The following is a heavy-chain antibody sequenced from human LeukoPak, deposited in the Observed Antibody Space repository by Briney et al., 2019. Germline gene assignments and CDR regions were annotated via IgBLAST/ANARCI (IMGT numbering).Heavy chain of an antibody. Sequence: GASVKVSRKASGYTFTGYYMRWVRQAPGQGLEWMGWINPNSGGTNYAQKFQGRVTMTRDTSISTAYMELSRLRSDDTAVYYCARDGGSGYPDLNWFDPWGQGTLVTVSS. CDR1: GYTFTGYY. CDR2: INPNSGGT. V-gene: IGHV1-2*02. J-gene: IGHJ5*02. CDR3: ARDGGSGYPDLNWFDP. D-gene: IGHD3-22*01.